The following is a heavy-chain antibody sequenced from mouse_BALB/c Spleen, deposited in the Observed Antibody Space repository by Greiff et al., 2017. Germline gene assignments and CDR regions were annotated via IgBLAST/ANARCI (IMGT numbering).Heavy chain of an antibody. CDR2: IHYRGST. CDR1: GYSITSGYS. V-gene: IGHV3-1*02. CDR3: ARSSGTTLYWYFDV. Sequence: DVQLQESGPDLVKPSQSLSLTCTVTGYSITSGYSWHWIRQFPGNTLEWLGYIHYRGSTNYNPSLKSRIPITRDTSQNQFFLQLNSVTTEDTATYYWARSSGTTLYWYFDVWGAGTTVTVSS. D-gene: IGHD4-1*01. J-gene: IGHJ1*01.